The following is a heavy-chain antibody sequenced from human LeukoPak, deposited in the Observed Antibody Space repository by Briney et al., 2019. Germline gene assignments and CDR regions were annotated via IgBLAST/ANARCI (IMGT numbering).Heavy chain of an antibody. CDR2: ISGSGGNT. V-gene: IGHV3-23*01. CDR1: GFTFSSYA. Sequence: PGGSLRLSCEASGFTFSSYAMNWVRPAPGKGLEWVSTISGSGGNTYYADSVKGRFTISRDNSKNTLYLQMNSLRAEDTAVYYCAKAKYYDSSGTYHFDYWGQGTLVTVSS. D-gene: IGHD3-22*01. CDR3: AKAKYYDSSGTYHFDY. J-gene: IGHJ4*02.